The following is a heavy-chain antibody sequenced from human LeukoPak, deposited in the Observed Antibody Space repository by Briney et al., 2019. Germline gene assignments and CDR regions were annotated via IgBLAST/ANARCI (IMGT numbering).Heavy chain of an antibody. Sequence: XQTLSLTCTVSGGSVSSGAFWWSWIRQYPGKGLEWIGYIYSSGSTYYNPSLRSRVTISADTSSNQFSLTLTSVTAADTAVYYCAKDGETSGWAPGGDYWGQGTLVTVSS. V-gene: IGHV4-31*03. CDR2: IYSSGST. CDR1: GGSVSSGAFW. J-gene: IGHJ4*02. D-gene: IGHD6-19*01. CDR3: AKDGETSGWAPGGDY.